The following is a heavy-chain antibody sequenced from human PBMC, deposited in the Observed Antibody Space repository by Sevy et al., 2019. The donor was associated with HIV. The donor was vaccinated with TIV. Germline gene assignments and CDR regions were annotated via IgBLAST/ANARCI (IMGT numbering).Heavy chain of an antibody. CDR2: IYYSGST. Sequence: SETLSLTCTVSGGSISSSSYYWGWIRQPPGNGLEWIGSIYYSGSTYYNPSLKSRVTISVDTSKNQFSLKLSSLTAADTAVYYYRQQLESIFDYWGQGTQVTVSS. D-gene: IGHD6-13*01. CDR3: RQQLESIFDY. V-gene: IGHV4-39*01. J-gene: IGHJ4*02. CDR1: GGSISSSSYY.